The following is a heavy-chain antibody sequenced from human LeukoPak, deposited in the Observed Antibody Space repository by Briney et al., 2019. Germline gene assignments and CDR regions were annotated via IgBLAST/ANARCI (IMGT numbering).Heavy chain of an antibody. CDR1: GFTFSSYA. Sequence: GGSLRLSCAASGFTFSSYALHWVRQAPGKGLEWVAVISYDGSNKFYADSVKGRFTISRDYSRNTLYLQMNSLRAEDTAVYYCAKRGNSSSRSYDAYWGQGTLVTVSS. CDR2: ISYDGSNK. J-gene: IGHJ4*02. V-gene: IGHV3-30-3*02. D-gene: IGHD2-2*01. CDR3: AKRGNSSSRSYDAY.